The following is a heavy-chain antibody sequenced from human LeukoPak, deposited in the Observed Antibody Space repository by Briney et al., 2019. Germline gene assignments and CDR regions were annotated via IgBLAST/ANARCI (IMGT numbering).Heavy chain of an antibody. V-gene: IGHV3-49*03. J-gene: IGHJ2*01. D-gene: IGHD6-13*01. CDR1: GFTFGDYA. Sequence: GGSLRLSCTASGFTFGDYAMSWFRQAPGKGLEWVGFIRSKAYGGTTEYAASVKGRFTISRDDSKSIAYLQMNSLKTEDTAVYYCTREGSSWLGSYWYFDLWGRGTLVTVSS. CDR3: TREGSSWLGSYWYFDL. CDR2: IRSKAYGGTT.